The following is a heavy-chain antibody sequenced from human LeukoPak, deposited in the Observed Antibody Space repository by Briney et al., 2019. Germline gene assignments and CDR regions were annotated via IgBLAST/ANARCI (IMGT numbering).Heavy chain of an antibody. CDR3: ARARGTYSNALDS. D-gene: IGHD2-15*01. J-gene: IGHJ5*01. Sequence: GGSLRLSCVASEFTFSNYVMHWVRQAPGKGLEWVALIRSDGSNKYYEDYVKGGFTISRDNSKNILYLQMKSLRAEDTAVYYCARARGTYSNALDSWGQGSLVTVSS. CDR1: EFTFSNYV. CDR2: IRSDGSNK. V-gene: IGHV3-30*02.